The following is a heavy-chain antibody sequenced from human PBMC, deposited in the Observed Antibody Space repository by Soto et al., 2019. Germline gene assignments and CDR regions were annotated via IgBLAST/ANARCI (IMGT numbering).Heavy chain of an antibody. V-gene: IGHV3-23*01. CDR2: ISGSGGST. CDR3: AREGALKPFSS. Sequence: GGSLRLSCAASGFTFSSYAMSWVRQAPGKGLEWVSAISGSGGSTYYADALKGRFTISRDNANSSVYLQMNSLRAEDTAVYYCAREGALKPFSSWGQGALVTVSS. CDR1: GFTFSSYA. J-gene: IGHJ5*02.